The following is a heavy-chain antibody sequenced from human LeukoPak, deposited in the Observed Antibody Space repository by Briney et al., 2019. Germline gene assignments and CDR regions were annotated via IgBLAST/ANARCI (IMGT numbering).Heavy chain of an antibody. Sequence: GSLRLSCAASGFTFSSYMMNWVRQPPGKGLEWIGNTFSTSTLYNASLRSRVTILVDTSKNQFSLKLTSATAADTAIYYCARYNFKNYSAPGGKETLVVVSS. CDR1: GFTFSSYM. D-gene: IGHD1-14*01. J-gene: IGHJ5*02. CDR3: ARYNFKNYSAP. CDR2: TFSTST. V-gene: IGHV4-59*01.